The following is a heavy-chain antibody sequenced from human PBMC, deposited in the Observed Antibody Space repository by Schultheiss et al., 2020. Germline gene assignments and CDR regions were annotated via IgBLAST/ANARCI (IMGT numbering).Heavy chain of an antibody. V-gene: IGHV3-30*07. J-gene: IGHJ3*02. CDR2: ISYDGSNK. CDR1: GFTFSSYA. CDR3: ARDLSPYYYGSGSYSEFDGATDAFDI. Sequence: GESLKISCAASGFTFSSYAMHWVRQAPGKGLEWVAVISYDGSNKYYADSVKGRFTISRDNAKNSLYLQMNSLRAEDTAVYYCARDLSPYYYGSGSYSEFDGATDAFDIWGQGTMVTVSS. D-gene: IGHD3-10*01.